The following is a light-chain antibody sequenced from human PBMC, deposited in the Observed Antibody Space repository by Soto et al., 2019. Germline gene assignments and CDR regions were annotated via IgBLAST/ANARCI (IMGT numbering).Light chain of an antibody. J-gene: IGKJ1*01. V-gene: IGKV1-5*03. CDR3: KQYNSYSPT. CDR2: KAS. Sequence: DIQMTQSPSTLSASVGDRVTITCRASQSISTWLAWYQQEPGKAPKLLIHKASSLQSGVPSSFSGSGSGTDFTLTISSLHPDDFATYYCKQYNSYSPTFGQGTRVEI. CDR1: QSISTW.